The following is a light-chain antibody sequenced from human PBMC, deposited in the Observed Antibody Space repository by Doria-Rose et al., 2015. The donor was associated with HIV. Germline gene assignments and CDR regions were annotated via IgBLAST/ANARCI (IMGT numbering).Light chain of an antibody. J-gene: IGKJ1*01. CDR1: QSFSSTY. V-gene: IGKV3-20*01. Sequence: EIVLTQSPGTLSLSPGERATLSCRASQSFSSTYLAWYRQKPGQAPSPLIYDGSTRATGIPDRFSASGSGTDFTLTIDRLEPEDFALYYCHQYGTSWTFGQGTKVEI. CDR3: HQYGTSWT. CDR2: DGS.